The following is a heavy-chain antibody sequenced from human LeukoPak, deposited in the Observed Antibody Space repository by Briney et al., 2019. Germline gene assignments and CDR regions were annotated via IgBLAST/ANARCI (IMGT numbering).Heavy chain of an antibody. J-gene: IGHJ4*02. CDR1: GFTFINYA. D-gene: IGHD5-18*01. CDR2: ISGGSDGT. V-gene: IGHV3-23*01. Sequence: PGGSLRLSCAASGFTFINYAMSWVRQAPGMGLERVSGISGGSDGTYYADSVKGRFTISRDNSKNTLYLQMNSLRAEDTAIYYCAKGSSGYIYGDYWGQGTLVTVSS. CDR3: AKGSSGYIYGDY.